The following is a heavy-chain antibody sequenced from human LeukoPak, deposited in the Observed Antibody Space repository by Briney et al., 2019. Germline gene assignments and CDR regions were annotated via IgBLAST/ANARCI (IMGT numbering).Heavy chain of an antibody. CDR1: GFTFSSYG. CDR3: ARDLCSSTSCYQGYYYGMDV. D-gene: IGHD2-2*01. V-gene: IGHV3-33*01. J-gene: IGHJ6*02. CDR2: IWYDGSNK. Sequence: PGGSLRLSCAASGFTFSSYGMYWVRQAPGKGLEWVAVIWYDGSNKYYGDSVKGRFTISRDNSKNTLYLQMNSLRVEDTAVYYCARDLCSSTSCYQGYYYGMDVWGQGTTVTVSS.